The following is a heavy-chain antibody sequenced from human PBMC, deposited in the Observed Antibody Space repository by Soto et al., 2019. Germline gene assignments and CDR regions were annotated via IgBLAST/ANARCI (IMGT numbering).Heavy chain of an antibody. J-gene: IGHJ6*02. D-gene: IGHD3-10*01. CDR1: GGSFSGYY. CDR2: INHSGST. CDR3: ASYYGSGSYYKRAYYGMDV. Sequence: SETLSLTCAVYGGSFSGYYWSWIRQPPGKGLEWIGEINHSGSTNYNPSLKSRVTISVDTSKNQFSLKLSSVTAADTAVYYCASYYGSGSYYKRAYYGMDVWGQGTTVTVSS. V-gene: IGHV4-34*01.